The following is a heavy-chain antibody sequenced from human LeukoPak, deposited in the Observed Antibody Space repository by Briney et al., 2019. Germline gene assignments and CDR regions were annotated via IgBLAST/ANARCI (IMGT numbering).Heavy chain of an antibody. V-gene: IGHV4-59*12. CDR3: ARVLGGSYFSYDY. D-gene: IGHD1-26*01. CDR2: IYYSGSP. Sequence: PSETLSLTCTVSGGSITSYYWSWIRQPPGKGLEYIAYIYYSGSPNYNPSLKSRVTISVDTSKNQFSLKLSSVTAADTAVYYCARVLGGSYFSYDYWGQGTLVTVSS. J-gene: IGHJ4*02. CDR1: GGSITSYY.